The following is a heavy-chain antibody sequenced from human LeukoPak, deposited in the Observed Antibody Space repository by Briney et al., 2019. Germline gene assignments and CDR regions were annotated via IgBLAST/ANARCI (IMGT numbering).Heavy chain of an antibody. Sequence: PSETLSLTCTVSGGSINNYYWSWIRQPPGKGLEWIGYIYYSGSTNYNPSLKSRVTISIDTSKNQFSLRLSSVTAADTAVYYCARDRSYYSDTGTDYWGQGALVTVSS. J-gene: IGHJ4*02. CDR3: ARDRSYYSDTGTDY. V-gene: IGHV4-59*12. D-gene: IGHD3-22*01. CDR2: IYYSGST. CDR1: GGSINNYY.